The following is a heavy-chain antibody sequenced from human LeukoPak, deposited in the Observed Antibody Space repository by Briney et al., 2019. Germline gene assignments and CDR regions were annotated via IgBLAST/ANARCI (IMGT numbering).Heavy chain of an antibody. J-gene: IGHJ4*02. CDR2: IYYSGST. D-gene: IGHD2/OR15-2a*01. CDR1: GGSISSYY. Sequence: SETLSLTYTVSGGSISSYYWSWIRQPPGKGLEWIGYIYYSGSTNYNPSLKSRVTISVDTSKNQFSLKLSSVTAADTAVYYCAGRISRKDYWGQGTLVTVSS. CDR3: AGRISRKDY. V-gene: IGHV4-59*01.